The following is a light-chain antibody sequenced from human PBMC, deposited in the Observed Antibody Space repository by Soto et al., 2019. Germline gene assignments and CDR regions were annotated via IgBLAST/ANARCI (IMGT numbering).Light chain of an antibody. J-gene: IGKJ1*01. V-gene: IGKV3-20*01. CDR3: QQYVSSPWT. Sequence: EIVLTQSPGTLSLSPGERATLSCRASQSVSSSYLAWYQQQFGQAPRLLIYGASTRATGIPDRFSGSGSGTDFTLTISRLEPEDFAVYYCQQYVSSPWTFGQGTKVEIK. CDR2: GAS. CDR1: QSVSSSY.